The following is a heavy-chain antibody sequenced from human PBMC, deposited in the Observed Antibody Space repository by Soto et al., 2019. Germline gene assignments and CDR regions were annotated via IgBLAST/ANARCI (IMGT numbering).Heavy chain of an antibody. CDR2: ITAGAGYT. Sequence: GGSVKVSCKASGYTCTAHSIHCVRRSPGQKFEWLGWITAGAGYTDYSQNFQGRVAITRDTSATTAYMHLSNLKSEDTAIYYCARENFPQSGSYYDSWGQGTLGTVSS. CDR3: ARENFPQSGSYYDS. CDR1: GYTCTAHS. J-gene: IGHJ4*02. D-gene: IGHD1-26*01. V-gene: IGHV1-3*01.